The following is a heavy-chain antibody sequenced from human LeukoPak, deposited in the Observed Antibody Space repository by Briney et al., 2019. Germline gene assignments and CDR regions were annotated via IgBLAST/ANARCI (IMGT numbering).Heavy chain of an antibody. Sequence: ASVKVSCKASGYTFTSYYMHWVRQAPGQGLEWMGLINPSGGSTNYAQKFQGRVTMTRDTSTSTVYMELSRLRSEGTAVYYCARDYGYYYDSSGYGRNPTSLYFQHGGQGTLVTVSS. CDR3: ARDYGYYYDSSGYGRNPTSLYFQH. D-gene: IGHD3-22*01. J-gene: IGHJ1*01. CDR2: INPSGGST. V-gene: IGHV1-46*01. CDR1: GYTFTSYY.